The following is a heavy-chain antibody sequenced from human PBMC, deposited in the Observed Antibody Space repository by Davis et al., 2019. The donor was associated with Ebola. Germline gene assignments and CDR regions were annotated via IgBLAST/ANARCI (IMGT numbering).Heavy chain of an antibody. CDR1: GFIFGSAW. CDR3: TTGSVEGY. J-gene: IGHJ4*02. Sequence: PGGSLRLSCAASGFIFGSAWMNWAHQAPGKGLEWVGRIKTKSEGETTFYAAPVKGRFTISRDNSKDTLYLEMNSLKAEDTAVYYCTTGSVEGYWGQGTLVTVSS. D-gene: IGHD2-21*01. V-gene: IGHV3-15*07. CDR2: IKTKSEGETT.